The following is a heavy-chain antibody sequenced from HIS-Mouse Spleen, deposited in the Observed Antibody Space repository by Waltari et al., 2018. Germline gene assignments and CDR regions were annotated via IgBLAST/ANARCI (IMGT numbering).Heavy chain of an antibody. Sequence: QLQLQESGPGLVKPSETLSLPCTVSGGSISSSSYYLGWIRQPPGKGLEWSGSIYYSGRTYYNPSLKSRVTISVDTSKNQFSLKLSSVTAADTAVYYCAREIPYSSSWYDWYFDLWGRGTLVTVSS. D-gene: IGHD6-13*01. CDR1: GGSISSSSYY. CDR3: AREIPYSSSWYDWYFDL. CDR2: IYYSGRT. V-gene: IGHV4-39*07. J-gene: IGHJ2*01.